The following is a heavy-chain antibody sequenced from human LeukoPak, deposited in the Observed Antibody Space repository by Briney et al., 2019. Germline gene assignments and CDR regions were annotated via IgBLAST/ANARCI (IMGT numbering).Heavy chain of an antibody. V-gene: IGHV4-34*01. CDR1: GGSFSGYY. CDR2: INHSGST. Sequence: SETLSLTCAVYGGSFSGYYWSWIRQPPGKGLEWIGEINHSGSTNYNPFLKSRVTISVDTSKNQFSLKLSSVTAADTAVYYCARALRSRYYDFWSGYYTGDYYYYYYMDVWGKGTTVTVSS. D-gene: IGHD3-3*01. J-gene: IGHJ6*03. CDR3: ARALRSRYYDFWSGYYTGDYYYYYYMDV.